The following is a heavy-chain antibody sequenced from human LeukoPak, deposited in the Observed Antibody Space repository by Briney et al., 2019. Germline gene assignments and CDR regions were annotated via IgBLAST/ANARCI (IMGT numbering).Heavy chain of an antibody. CDR1: GGSISSYY. D-gene: IGHD3-22*01. CDR2: IYDSGST. Sequence: SETLSLTCTVSGGSISSYYWSWIRQPPGKGLEWIGYIYDSGSTNYSPSLKSRVTISVDTSKNQFSLKLSSVTAADTAVYYCACLTTADAFDIWGQGTMVTVSS. CDR3: ACLTTADAFDI. J-gene: IGHJ3*02. V-gene: IGHV4-59*01.